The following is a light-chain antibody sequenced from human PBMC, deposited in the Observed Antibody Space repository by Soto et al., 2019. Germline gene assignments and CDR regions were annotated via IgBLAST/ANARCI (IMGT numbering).Light chain of an antibody. J-gene: IGKJ4*01. CDR3: QQYCGSHA. V-gene: IGKV3-20*01. Sequence: EIMLTQSPGTLSLSPGERVTLSCRASQSVSSSYLAWYQQKPGQAPRLLIYAASSRATGIPDRFSGSGSGTDFTLTISRLEPEDFAVYYCQQYCGSHAFGGGTKVEIK. CDR1: QSVSSSY. CDR2: AAS.